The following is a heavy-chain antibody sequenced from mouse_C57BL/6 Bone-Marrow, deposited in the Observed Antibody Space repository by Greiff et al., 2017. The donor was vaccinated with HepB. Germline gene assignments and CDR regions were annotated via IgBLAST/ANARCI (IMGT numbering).Heavy chain of an antibody. CDR1: GYTFTSYT. V-gene: IGHV1-4*01. J-gene: IGHJ4*01. Sequence: VKLMESGAELARPGASVKMSCKASGYTFTSYTMHWVKQRPGQGLEWIGYINPSSGYTKYNQKFKDKATLTADKSSSTAYMQLSSLTSEDSAFYYCARYSYYYAMDYRGQGTSVTVSS. CDR3: ARYSYYYAMDY. CDR2: INPSSGYT.